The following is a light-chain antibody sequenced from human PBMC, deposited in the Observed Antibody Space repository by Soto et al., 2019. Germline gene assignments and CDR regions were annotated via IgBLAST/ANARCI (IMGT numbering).Light chain of an antibody. V-gene: IGLV2-14*01. CDR3: SSYTRSSTRV. CDR2: EVS. J-gene: IGLJ1*01. CDR1: SSDVGGYNY. Sequence: QSALTQPASVSGSPGQSITISCTGTSSDVGGYNYVSWYQQHPGKAPKLMIYEVSNRPSGVSNRFSGSRSGNTASLPISGLQAEDEADYYCSSYTRSSTRVFGTGTKVTVL.